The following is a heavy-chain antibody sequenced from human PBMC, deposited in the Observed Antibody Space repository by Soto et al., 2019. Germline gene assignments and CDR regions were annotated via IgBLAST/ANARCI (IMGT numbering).Heavy chain of an antibody. CDR1: GCTFNNSW. CDR2: IKTDGSSP. V-gene: IGHV3-74*01. Sequence: WSLQLGCLASGCTFNNSWMHWVRQVQGKGLVWVSLIKTDGSSPNYADSVEGRFTISSDNAKNALYLQMNSLRAEDTAVYYCARDRIAGSGSCDNWGQGTLLTASS. J-gene: IGHJ4*02. CDR3: ARDRIAGSGSCDN. D-gene: IGHD3-10*01.